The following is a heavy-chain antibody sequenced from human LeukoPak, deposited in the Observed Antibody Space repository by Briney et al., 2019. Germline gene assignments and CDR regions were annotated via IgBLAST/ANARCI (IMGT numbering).Heavy chain of an antibody. CDR2: INQSGST. CDR3: ARGSGSYGY. CDR1: GGSFSDYY. D-gene: IGHD1-26*01. Sequence: SETLSLTCAVYGGSFSDYYWSWIRQPPGKGLEWIGEINQSGSTYYNPSLKSRVTISLDTSRNQFSLKLSSVTAADTAVYYCARGSGSYGYWGQGTLVTVSS. V-gene: IGHV4-34*01. J-gene: IGHJ4*02.